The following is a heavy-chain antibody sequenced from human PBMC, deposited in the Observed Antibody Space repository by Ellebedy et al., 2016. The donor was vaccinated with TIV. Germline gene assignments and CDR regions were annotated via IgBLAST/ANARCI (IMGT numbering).Heavy chain of an antibody. J-gene: IGHJ4*02. V-gene: IGHV4-59*01. CDR2: IFHTGDT. Sequence: MPSETLSLTCTVSGASIRSYYWSWIRQPPGKGLEWIGFIFHTGDTNYSPSLKSRVAISLDTSKNQFSLKLTSVTDADTAVYYCARGGASSKYFDYWGLGTLVTVSS. CDR1: GASIRSYY. CDR3: ARGGASSKYFDY.